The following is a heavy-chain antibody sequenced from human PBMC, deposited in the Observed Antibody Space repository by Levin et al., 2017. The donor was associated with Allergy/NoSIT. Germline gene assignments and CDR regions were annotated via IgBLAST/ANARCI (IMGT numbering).Heavy chain of an antibody. J-gene: IGHJ3*02. Sequence: ASVKVSCKASGYTFTSYAMHWVRQAPGQRLEWMGWINAGNGNTKYSQKFQGRVTITRDTSASTAYMELSSLRSEDTAVYYCARLLEIADDAFDIWGQGTMVTVSS. CDR3: ARLLEIADDAFDI. CDR1: GYTFTSYA. V-gene: IGHV1-3*01. D-gene: IGHD1-1*01. CDR2: INAGNGNT.